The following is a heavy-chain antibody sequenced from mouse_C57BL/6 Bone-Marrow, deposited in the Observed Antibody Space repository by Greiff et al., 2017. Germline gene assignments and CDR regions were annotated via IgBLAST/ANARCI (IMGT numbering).Heavy chain of an antibody. CDR3: ARHVTTVVAPSYRYFDV. CDR2: ISNGGGST. Sequence: EVMLVESGGGLVQPGGSLKLSCAASGFTFSDYYMYWVRQTPEKRLEWVAYISNGGGSTYYPDTVKGRFTISRDNAKNTLYLQMSRLKSEDTAMYYCARHVTTVVAPSYRYFDVWGTGTTVTFSS. V-gene: IGHV5-12*01. CDR1: GFTFSDYY. D-gene: IGHD1-1*01. J-gene: IGHJ1*03.